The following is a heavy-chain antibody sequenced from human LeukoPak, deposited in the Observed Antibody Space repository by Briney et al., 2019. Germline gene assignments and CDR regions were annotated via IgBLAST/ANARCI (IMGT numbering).Heavy chain of an antibody. V-gene: IGHV3-66*02. CDR1: GFTVSSNY. D-gene: IGHD1-26*01. CDR3: AREYSGSSYYFDY. CDR2: IYSGGST. Sequence: GGSLRLSCAASGFTVSSNYMSWVRQAPGKGLEWISVIYSGGSTYYADSVKGRFTISRDNSKNTLYLQMNSLRAEDTAVYYCAREYSGSSYYFDYWGQGTLVTVSS. J-gene: IGHJ4*02.